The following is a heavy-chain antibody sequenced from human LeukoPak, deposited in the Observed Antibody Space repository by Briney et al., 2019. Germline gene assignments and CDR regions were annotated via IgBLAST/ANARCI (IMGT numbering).Heavy chain of an antibody. CDR3: ARGRNYDFWSGYLDAGTREHYYYYYGMDV. CDR2: INHSGSA. V-gene: IGHV4-34*01. J-gene: IGHJ6*02. CDR1: GGSSSGYY. Sequence: SETLSLTCAVSGGSSSGYYWTWIRQPPGKGLEWIGEINHSGSANYNPSLMSRVTISLDTSKNQFSLKLSSVTAADTAVYYCARGRNYDFWSGYLDAGTREHYYYYYGMDVWGQGTTVTVSS. D-gene: IGHD3-3*01.